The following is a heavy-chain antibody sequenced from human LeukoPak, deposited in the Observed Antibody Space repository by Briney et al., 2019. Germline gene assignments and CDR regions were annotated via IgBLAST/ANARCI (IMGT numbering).Heavy chain of an antibody. CDR3: ARTGEYSGSGPSWAFDI. D-gene: IGHD3-10*01. CDR2: IWYDGSNK. V-gene: IGHV3-33*01. CDR1: GFTFSSYG. J-gene: IGHJ6*04. Sequence: GRSLRLSCAASGFTFSSYGMHWVRQAPGKGLEWVAVIWYDGSNKYYADSVKGRFTISRDNSKNTLYLQMNSLRAEDTAVYFCARTGEYSGSGPSWAFDIWGKGTTVTVSS.